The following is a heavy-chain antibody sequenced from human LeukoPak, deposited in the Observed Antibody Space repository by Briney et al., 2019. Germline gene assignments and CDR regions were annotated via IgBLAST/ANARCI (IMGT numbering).Heavy chain of an antibody. CDR3: ARVGILCSGGGCLHFDY. J-gene: IGHJ4*02. D-gene: IGHD2-15*01. CDR2: INTNTGNP. V-gene: IGHV7-4-1*02. CDR1: GYTFTSYA. Sequence: ASVKVSCKASGYTFTSYAMNWVRQAPGQGLEWMGWINTNTGNPTYAQGFTGRFVFSLDTSVSTAYLQISSLKAEGTAVYYCARVGILCSGGGCLHFDYWGQGTLVTVSS.